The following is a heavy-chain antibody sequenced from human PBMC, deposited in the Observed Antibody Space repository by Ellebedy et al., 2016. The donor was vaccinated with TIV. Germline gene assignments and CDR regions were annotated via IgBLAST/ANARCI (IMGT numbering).Heavy chain of an antibody. J-gene: IGHJ4*02. CDR2: ITTTSSNV. Sequence: GESLKISCAASGFTFSLYPMNWVRQAPGKGLEWVSSITTTSSNVYYADSVKGRFTISRDNAKSSLYLQMNSLRAEDTAVYYCARGVRDGDWGQGTLVTVSS. CDR3: ARGVRDGD. CDR1: GFTFSLYP. D-gene: IGHD2-8*01. V-gene: IGHV3-21*01.